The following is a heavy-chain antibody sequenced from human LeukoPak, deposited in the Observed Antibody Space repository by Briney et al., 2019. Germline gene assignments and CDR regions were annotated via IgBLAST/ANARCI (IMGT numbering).Heavy chain of an antibody. Sequence: GASVKVSCKASGYTFTSYGISWVRQAPGQGLEWMGWISAYNGNTNYAQKLQGRVTMTTDTSTSTAYMELRSLRSDDTAVYYCASSYCSGGSCYFGDYYGMDVWGQGTTVTVSS. D-gene: IGHD2-15*01. V-gene: IGHV1-18*01. CDR1: GYTFTSYG. CDR2: ISAYNGNT. J-gene: IGHJ6*02. CDR3: ASSYCSGGSCYFGDYYGMDV.